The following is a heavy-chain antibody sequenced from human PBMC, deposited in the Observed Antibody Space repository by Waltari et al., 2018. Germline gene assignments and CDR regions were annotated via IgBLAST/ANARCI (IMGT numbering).Heavy chain of an antibody. Sequence: QVQLVQSGAEVKKPGSSVKVSCKASGGTFSSYAISWVRQAPGQGLEWMGGTIPICGTANYAQKFQGRVTITTDESTSTAYMELSSLRSEDTAVYYCASLSGYCSGGSCPKNAFDIWGQGTMVTVSS. V-gene: IGHV1-69*05. CDR3: ASLSGYCSGGSCPKNAFDI. J-gene: IGHJ3*02. CDR1: GGTFSSYA. CDR2: TIPICGTA. D-gene: IGHD2-15*01.